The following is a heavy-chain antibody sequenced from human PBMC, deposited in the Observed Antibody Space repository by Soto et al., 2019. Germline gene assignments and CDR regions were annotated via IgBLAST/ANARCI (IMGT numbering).Heavy chain of an antibody. V-gene: IGHV3-30*18. Sequence: QVQLVESGGGVVQPGRSLRLSCAASGFTFSSYGMHWVRQAPGKGLEWVAVISYDGSNKYYADSVKGRFTISRDNSKNTLYRQMNSLRAEDTAVYYCEKDSLGPEDYWGQGTLVTVSS. CDR2: ISYDGSNK. CDR1: GFTFSSYG. J-gene: IGHJ4*02. CDR3: EKDSLGPEDY.